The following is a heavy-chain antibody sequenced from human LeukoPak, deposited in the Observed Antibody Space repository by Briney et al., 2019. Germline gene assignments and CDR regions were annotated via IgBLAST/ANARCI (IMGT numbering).Heavy chain of an antibody. CDR1: GFTFSSYG. CDR2: IQYDGGK. J-gene: IGHJ4*02. Sequence: GGSLRLSCAASGFTFSSYGMHWVRQAPGKGLEWVAFIQYDGGKYYADSVKGRFTISRDNSKNTLYLQMNSLRAEDTAVYYCAREAPSPHFDYWGQGTLVTVSS. V-gene: IGHV3-30*02. CDR3: AREAPSPHFDY.